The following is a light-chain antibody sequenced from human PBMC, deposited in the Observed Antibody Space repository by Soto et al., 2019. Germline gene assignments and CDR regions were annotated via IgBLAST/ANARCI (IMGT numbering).Light chain of an antibody. CDR3: FSFTTTSTHV. CDR2: EGS. Sequence: QSVLTQPAAVSGSPGQSITISCIGSNSDIGTYNLVSWYRQHPGKVPKLLIYEGSRRPSGISNRFSGSKSGNTAYLTISGLQVEDEAEYFCFSFTTTSTHVFGTGTKVTVL. CDR1: NSDIGTYNL. J-gene: IGLJ1*01. V-gene: IGLV2-14*02.